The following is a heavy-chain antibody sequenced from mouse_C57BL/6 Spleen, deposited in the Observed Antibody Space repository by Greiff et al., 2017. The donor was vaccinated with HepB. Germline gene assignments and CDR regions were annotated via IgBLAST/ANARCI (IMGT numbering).Heavy chain of an antibody. D-gene: IGHD1-1*01. J-gene: IGHJ3*01. CDR1: GFTFSDYG. V-gene: IGHV5-15*01. CDR2: ISNLAYSI. CDR3: ARHAYGSSSAWFAY. Sequence: EVMLVESGGGLVQPGGSLKLSCAASGFTFSDYGMAWVRQAPRKGPEWVAFISNLAYSIYYADTVTGRFTISRENAKNTLYLEMSSLRSEDTAMYYCARHAYGSSSAWFAYWGQGTLVTVSA.